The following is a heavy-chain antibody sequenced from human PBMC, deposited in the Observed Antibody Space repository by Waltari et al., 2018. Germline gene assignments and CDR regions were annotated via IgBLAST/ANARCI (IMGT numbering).Heavy chain of an antibody. CDR2: TSYDETEK. J-gene: IGHJ4*02. V-gene: IGHV3-30-3*01. CDR1: GFTFSPYA. D-gene: IGHD3-10*01. CDR3: ARDPSGSTRGWADY. Sequence: QVQLVESGGGVVQPGGSLRLSCAASGFTFSPYAMHWVRQAPGKGREWGAVTSYDETEKYYVDSVKGRFIISKDNSKNTLYLEMNNLRVDDTAIYYCARDPSGSTRGWADYWGQGTLVTVSS.